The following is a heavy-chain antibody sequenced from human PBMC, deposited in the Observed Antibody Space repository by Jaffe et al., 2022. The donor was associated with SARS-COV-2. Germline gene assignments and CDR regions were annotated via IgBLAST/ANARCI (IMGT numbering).Heavy chain of an antibody. CDR1: GGSFSGYY. V-gene: IGHV4-34*01. J-gene: IGHJ4*02. CDR2: INHSGST. Sequence: QVQLQQWGAGLLKPSETLSLTCAVYGGSFSGYYWSWIRQPPGKGLEWIGEINHSGSTNYNPSLKSRVTISVDTSKNQFSLKLSSVTAADTAVYYCARYPLDSSSSHGDYWGQGTLVTVSS. CDR3: ARYPLDSSSSHGDY. D-gene: IGHD6-6*01.